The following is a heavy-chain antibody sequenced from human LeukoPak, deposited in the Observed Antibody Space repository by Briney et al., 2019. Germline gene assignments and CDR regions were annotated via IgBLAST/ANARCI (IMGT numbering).Heavy chain of an antibody. CDR2: VLDNVRT. J-gene: IGHJ4*02. CDR1: GGSISSHY. Sequence: PSETLSLTCTVSGGSISSHYWSWVRQPPGKGLEWIGYVLDNVRTKDNPSLNSRFTLSADTSKNQFSLRLTSVTAADTAVYYCATIKRGNIFGLFDFWGQGILVTVSS. CDR3: ATIKRGNIFGLFDF. D-gene: IGHD5-18*01. V-gene: IGHV4-59*11.